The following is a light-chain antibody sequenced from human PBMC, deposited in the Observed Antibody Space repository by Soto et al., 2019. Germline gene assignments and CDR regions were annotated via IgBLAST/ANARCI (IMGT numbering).Light chain of an antibody. CDR3: QQRSNWHPA. CDR1: QSVSSY. J-gene: IGKJ3*01. Sequence: EIVLTQSPATLSLSPGERATLSCRASQSVSSYLAWYQQKPGQAPRLLIYDASNRATGIPARFSGSGSGTDFTLTISSLEPEDFAVYYCQQRSNWHPAFGPWTKVDIK. CDR2: DAS. V-gene: IGKV3-11*01.